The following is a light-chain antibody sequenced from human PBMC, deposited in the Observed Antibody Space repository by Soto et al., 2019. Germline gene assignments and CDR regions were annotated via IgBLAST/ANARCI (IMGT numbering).Light chain of an antibody. CDR3: SSYTSGSTWV. J-gene: IGLJ3*02. V-gene: IGLV2-14*01. CDR2: EVS. Sequence: LTQPASVSWSPGQSITISCTGTSSDVGDSRYVSWYQHHLGKAPKVMIFEVSDRPSGVSNRFSGSKSGNTASLTISGLQAEDEADYYCSSYTSGSTWVFGGGTKVTVL. CDR1: SSDVGDSRY.